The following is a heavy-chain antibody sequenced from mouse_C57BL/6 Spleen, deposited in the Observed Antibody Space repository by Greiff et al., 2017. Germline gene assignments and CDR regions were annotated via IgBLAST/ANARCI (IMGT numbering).Heavy chain of an antibody. J-gene: IGHJ1*03. CDR1: GYSITSGYY. CDR3: ASSRTDWYFDV. Sequence: EVQLVESGPGLVKPSQSLSLTCSVTGYSITSGYYWNWIRQFPGNKLEWMGYISYDGSNNYNPSLKNRISITRDTSKNQFFLNLNSVTTEDTATYYCASSRTDWYFDVWGTGTTVTVSS. CDR2: ISYDGSN. V-gene: IGHV3-6*01.